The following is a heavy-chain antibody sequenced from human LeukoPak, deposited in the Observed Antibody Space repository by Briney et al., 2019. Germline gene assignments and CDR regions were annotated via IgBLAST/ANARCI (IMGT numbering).Heavy chain of an antibody. D-gene: IGHD3-3*01. CDR3: ARGVRDILSGYYTDYYFYYMDV. CDR1: GFTFSSYE. CDR2: ISNSGSTI. V-gene: IGHV3-48*03. Sequence: QSGGSLRLSCAASGFTFSSYEMNWVRQAPGKGLEWVSYISNSGSTIYYADSVKGRFTISRDNAKNSLYLQMNSLRAEDTAVYYCARGVRDILSGYYTDYYFYYMDVWGKGTTVTVSS. J-gene: IGHJ6*03.